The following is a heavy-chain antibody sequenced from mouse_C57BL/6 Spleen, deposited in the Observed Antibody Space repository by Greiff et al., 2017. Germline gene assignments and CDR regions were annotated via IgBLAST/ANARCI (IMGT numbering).Heavy chain of an antibody. CDR1: GYAFSSSW. Sequence: QVQLQQSGPELVKPGASVKISCKASGYAFSSSWMNWVQQRPGKGLEWIGRIYPGDGDTNYNGKFKGKATLTADKSSSTAYMQLSSLTSEDSAVYFCARGGDYDSRYFDYWGQGTTLTVSS. CDR3: ARGGDYDSRYFDY. J-gene: IGHJ2*01. D-gene: IGHD2-4*01. CDR2: IYPGDGDT. V-gene: IGHV1-82*01.